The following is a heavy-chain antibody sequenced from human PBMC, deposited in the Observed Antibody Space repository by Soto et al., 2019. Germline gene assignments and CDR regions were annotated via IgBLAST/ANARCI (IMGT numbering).Heavy chain of an antibody. CDR2: VSGSNGDT. CDR3: ARDISYYHDDRGYSNFDY. J-gene: IGHJ4*02. CDR1: GYTFTGCG. D-gene: IGHD3-22*01. V-gene: IGHV1-18*01. Sequence: QVQLVQSGTEVKRPGASVKVSCRVAGYTFTGCGISWMRQAPGQGLEWMGWVSGSNGDTKYVENYQGRVTMTIDTSTSTAYMELRSLRSDDTAVYYCARDISYYHDDRGYSNFDYWGQGTLVTVSP.